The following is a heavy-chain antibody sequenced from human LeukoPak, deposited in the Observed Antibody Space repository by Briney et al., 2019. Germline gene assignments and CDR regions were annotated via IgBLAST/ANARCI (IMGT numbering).Heavy chain of an antibody. CDR1: GFAFRNYA. CDR3: AELGITMIGGV. Sequence: GGSLRLFCAASGFAFRNYAMHWVRQAPGKGLEWVSYISSSGSTIYYADSVKGRFTISRDNAKNSLYLQMNSLRAEDTAVYYCAELGITMIGGVWGKGTTVTISP. D-gene: IGHD3-10*02. J-gene: IGHJ6*04. CDR2: ISSSGSTI. V-gene: IGHV3-48*03.